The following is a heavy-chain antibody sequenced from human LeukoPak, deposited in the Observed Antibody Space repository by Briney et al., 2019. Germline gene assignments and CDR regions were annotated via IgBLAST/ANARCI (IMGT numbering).Heavy chain of an antibody. CDR2: ISSGGTTI. Sequence: PGGSLRLSCAASGFTFSDHYMSWIRQAPGRGLEWVSDISSGGTTIYYADSVKGRFTISRDNAKNSLYLQMSRLRAEDTAVYYCARAGIQLWYPTAYWGQGTLVTVSS. D-gene: IGHD5-18*01. J-gene: IGHJ4*02. V-gene: IGHV3-11*01. CDR3: ARAGIQLWYPTAY. CDR1: GFTFSDHY.